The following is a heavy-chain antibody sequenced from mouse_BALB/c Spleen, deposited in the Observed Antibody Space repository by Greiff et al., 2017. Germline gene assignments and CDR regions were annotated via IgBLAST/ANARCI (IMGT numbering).Heavy chain of an antibody. Sequence: QVQLQQSGPELVKPGASVKISCKASGYAFSSSWMNWVKQRPGQGLEWIGRIYPGDGDTNYNGKFKGKATLTADKSSSTAYMQLSSLTSVDSAVYFCARGGEAWFAYWGQGTLVTVSA. V-gene: IGHV1-82*01. CDR3: ARGGEAWFAY. J-gene: IGHJ3*01. CDR1: GYAFSSSW. CDR2: IYPGDGDT.